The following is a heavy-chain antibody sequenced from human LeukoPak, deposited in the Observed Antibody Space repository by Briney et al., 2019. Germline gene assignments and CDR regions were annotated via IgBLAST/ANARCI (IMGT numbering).Heavy chain of an antibody. Sequence: GESLKISCKSSGYSFTNYWIAWVRQMPGKGLEWMGIIYPGDSDTRYSPSFQGQVTISADKSISTAYLQWSSLKASDTAMYYCARHTPGEWFDPWGQGTLVTVSS. CDR1: GYSFTNYW. J-gene: IGHJ5*02. D-gene: IGHD3-10*01. V-gene: IGHV5-51*01. CDR3: ARHTPGEWFDP. CDR2: IYPGDSDT.